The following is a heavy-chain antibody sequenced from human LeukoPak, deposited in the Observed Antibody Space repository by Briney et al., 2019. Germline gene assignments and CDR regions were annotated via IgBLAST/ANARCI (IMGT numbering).Heavy chain of an antibody. V-gene: IGHV3-23*01. CDR2: ISGSGGST. CDR1: GFTFSSYA. Sequence: SGGSLRLSCAASGFTFSSYAMSWVRQAPGKGLEWVSAISGSGGSTYYADSVKGRFTISRDNAKNSLYLQMNSLRAEDTAVYYCARFEGLGDYVWGSQAGYFDLWGRGTLVTVSS. J-gene: IGHJ2*01. CDR3: ARFEGLGDYVWGSQAGYFDL. D-gene: IGHD3-16*01.